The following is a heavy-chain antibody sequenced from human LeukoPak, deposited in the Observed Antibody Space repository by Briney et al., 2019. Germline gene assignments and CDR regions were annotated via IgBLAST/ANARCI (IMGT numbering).Heavy chain of an antibody. Sequence: GASVKVSCKASGGTFSIYAISWVRQAPGQGLEWMGGIIPIFGTANYAQKFQGRVTITTDESTSTAYMELSSLRSEDTAVYYCAREGWGRHWYFDLWGRGTLVTVSS. D-gene: IGHD7-27*01. V-gene: IGHV1-69*05. J-gene: IGHJ2*01. CDR1: GGTFSIYA. CDR3: AREGWGRHWYFDL. CDR2: IIPIFGTA.